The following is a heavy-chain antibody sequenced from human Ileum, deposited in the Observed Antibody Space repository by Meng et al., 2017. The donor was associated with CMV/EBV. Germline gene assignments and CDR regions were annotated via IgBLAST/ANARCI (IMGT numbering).Heavy chain of an antibody. CDR3: TNTLRGYNYGNY. Sequence: QVQLVESGGGLVTPGGSLSLSCAASGFSFSDYYMTWIRQAPGKGLEWVSYISGSSNDINYADSVRGRFTISRDNAKNSLYLQMNSLRADDTAAYYCTNTLRGYNYGNYWGQGTLVTVSS. CDR1: GFSFSDYY. J-gene: IGHJ4*02. CDR2: ISGSSNDI. V-gene: IGHV3-11*05. D-gene: IGHD5-18*01.